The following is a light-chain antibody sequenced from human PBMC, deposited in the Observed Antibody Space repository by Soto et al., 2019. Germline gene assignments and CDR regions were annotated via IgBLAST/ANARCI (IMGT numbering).Light chain of an antibody. V-gene: IGKV3-11*01. CDR1: QSVSSY. Sequence: EIVLTQSPATLSLSAGERDTLSCRASQSVSSYLAWYQQKPGQAPRLLIYDASNRATGIPARFSGSGSGTDFTLTISSLEPEDFAVYYCQQRSKLITFGQGTRLEIK. CDR2: DAS. CDR3: QQRSKLIT. J-gene: IGKJ5*01.